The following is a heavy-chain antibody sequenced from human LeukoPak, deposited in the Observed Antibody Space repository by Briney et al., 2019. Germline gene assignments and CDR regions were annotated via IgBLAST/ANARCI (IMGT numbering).Heavy chain of an antibody. CDR1: GYTFTSYD. J-gene: IGHJ6*02. V-gene: IGHV1-8*01. CDR3: ARVRRGPMVRGYYYYGMDV. D-gene: IGHD3-10*01. Sequence: ASVKVSCKASGYTFTSYDINWVRQATGQGLEWMGWMNPNSGNTGYAQKFQGRVTMTRNTSISTAYMELSSLRSEDTAVYYCARVRRGPMVRGYYYYGMDVWGQGTTVTVSS. CDR2: MNPNSGNT.